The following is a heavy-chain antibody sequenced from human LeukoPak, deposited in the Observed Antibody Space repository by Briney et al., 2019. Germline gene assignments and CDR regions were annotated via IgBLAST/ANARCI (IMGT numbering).Heavy chain of an antibody. J-gene: IGHJ4*02. CDR3: AKDRDHDQYYFDY. V-gene: IGHV3-23*01. CDR2: ISGSGGST. Sequence: GGSLRLSCAASEFTFSSYAMSWGRQAPGQGLEWVSAISGSGGSTYYADSVEGRFTISRDNSKNTLYLHMSSLRAEDTAVYYCAKDRDHDQYYFDYWGQGTLVTVSS. CDR1: EFTFSSYA.